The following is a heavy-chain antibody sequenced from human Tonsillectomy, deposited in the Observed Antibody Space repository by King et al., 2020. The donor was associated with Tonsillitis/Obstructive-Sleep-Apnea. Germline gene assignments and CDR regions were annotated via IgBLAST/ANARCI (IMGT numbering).Heavy chain of an antibody. CDR2: ISHSGST. J-gene: IGHJ6*03. D-gene: IGHD5-12*01. Sequence: VQLQQWGAGLLKPSETLSLTCAVYGGSFSGYYWSWIRQPPGKGLEWIGEISHSGSTNYNPSLKSRVTISVDTSKNQFSLKVSSVTAADTAVYYCVSTDIVATIGYYYHYMDVWGKGTTVTVSS. V-gene: IGHV4-34*01. CDR1: GGSFSGYY. CDR3: VSTDIVATIGYYYHYMDV.